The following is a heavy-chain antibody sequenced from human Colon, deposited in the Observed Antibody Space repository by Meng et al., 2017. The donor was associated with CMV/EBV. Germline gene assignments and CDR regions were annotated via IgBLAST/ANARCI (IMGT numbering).Heavy chain of an antibody. CDR2: INPKTGKP. V-gene: IGHV7-4-1*02. Sequence: QVQLVQSGSEMKKTGGSVKISCKASGYTFSRYNINWVRQAPGQWLEWMGYINPKTGKPTYVQGFTGRFVFSLDTSVSTAYLQISSLKPEDTAVYYCATGSEAIDGKGYWGQGTLVTVSS. CDR1: GYTFSRYN. J-gene: IGHJ4*02. CDR3: ATGSEAIDGKGY. D-gene: IGHD4-23*01.